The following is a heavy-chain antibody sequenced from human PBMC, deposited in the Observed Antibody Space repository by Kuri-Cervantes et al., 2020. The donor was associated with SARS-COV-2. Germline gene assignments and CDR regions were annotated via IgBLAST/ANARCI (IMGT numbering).Heavy chain of an antibody. V-gene: IGHV2-70*11. Sequence: SGPTLVKPTQTLTLTCTFSGFSLSTSGMCVSWIRQPPGKTLEWLARIDWDDDKYYSTSLETRLTISRDTSQNQVVLTMTNMDPVDTATYYCARTRTTTDGFDIWGHGTMVTVSS. J-gene: IGHJ3*02. D-gene: IGHD4-11*01. CDR2: IDWDDDK. CDR1: GFSLSTSGMC. CDR3: ARTRTTTDGFDI.